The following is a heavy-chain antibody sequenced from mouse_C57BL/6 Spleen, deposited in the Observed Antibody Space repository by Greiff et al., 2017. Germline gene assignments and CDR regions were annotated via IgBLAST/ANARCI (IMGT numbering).Heavy chain of an antibody. D-gene: IGHD4-1*01. CDR3: ARQRGANWYYFDY. CDR2: ISSGGSYT. Sequence: EVMLVESGGDLVKPGGSLKLSCAASGFTFSSYGMSWVRQTPDKRLEWVATISSGGSYTYYPDSVKGRFTISRDNAKNTLYLQMSSLKSEDTAMYYCARQRGANWYYFDYWGQGTTLTVSS. CDR1: GFTFSSYG. J-gene: IGHJ2*01. V-gene: IGHV5-6*01.